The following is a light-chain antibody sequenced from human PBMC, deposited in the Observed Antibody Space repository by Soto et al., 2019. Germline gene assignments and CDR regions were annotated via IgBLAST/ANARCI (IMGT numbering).Light chain of an antibody. CDR1: QSVNSNF. CDR3: QQYGTSPWT. CDR2: GAS. J-gene: IGKJ1*01. Sequence: EIVLTQSPGTLSLSPGDRATLSCRASQSVNSNFLAWYQQKPGQPPRLLIYGASSRATGIPDTFSGSGSGTDFTLTISRLEPGDFAVYYCQQYGTSPWTFGQGTKVEIK. V-gene: IGKV3-20*01.